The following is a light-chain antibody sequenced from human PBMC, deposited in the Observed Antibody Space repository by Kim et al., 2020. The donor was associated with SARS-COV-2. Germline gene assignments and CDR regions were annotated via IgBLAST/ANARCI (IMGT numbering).Light chain of an antibody. Sequence: SYELTQPPSVSVSPGQTASITCSGDKLGDKYACWYQQKPGQSPVLVIYQDSKRPSGIPERFSGSNSGNTATLTISGTQAMDEADYYCQAWDSSKGVVFGGGTQLTVL. J-gene: IGLJ2*01. CDR1: KLGDKY. CDR3: QAWDSSKGVV. V-gene: IGLV3-1*01. CDR2: QDS.